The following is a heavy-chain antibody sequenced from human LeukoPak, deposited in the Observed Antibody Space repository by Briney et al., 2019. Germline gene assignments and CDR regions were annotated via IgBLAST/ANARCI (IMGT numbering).Heavy chain of an antibody. Sequence: SETLSLTCSVSGGSINNYYWSSIRQPPGKALEWLANIYFSGSTDYNSSLKSRLTISVDTFMNQLSLNLQSVTAADTAMYYCARHRSDTGGKKGVNWFDPWGQGTLVSVSS. CDR3: ARHRSDTGGKKGVNWFDP. CDR1: GGSINNYY. V-gene: IGHV4-59*01. J-gene: IGHJ5*02. CDR2: IYFSGST. D-gene: IGHD4-23*01.